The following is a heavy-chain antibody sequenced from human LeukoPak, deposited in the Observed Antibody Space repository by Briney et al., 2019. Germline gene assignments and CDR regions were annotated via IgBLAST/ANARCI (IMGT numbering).Heavy chain of an antibody. CDR1: GYPFSTWE. Sequence: ASVTVSFKTSGYPFSTWEINWVRQAAGQGLEWLGWVHPDSGNTDYAQKFRGRVTMSRDTYTSTAYMELSGLRLDDTAVYFCARGPRNDPWGQGTLVTVSS. J-gene: IGHJ5*02. V-gene: IGHV1-8*01. CDR3: ARGPRNDP. CDR2: VHPDSGNT. D-gene: IGHD1-14*01.